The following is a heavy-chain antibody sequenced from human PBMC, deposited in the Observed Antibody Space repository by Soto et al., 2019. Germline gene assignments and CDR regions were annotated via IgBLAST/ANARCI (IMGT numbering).Heavy chain of an antibody. Sequence: VSLRLSCAASGFVFSDFQFNWVRQAPGGGLEWLSSITGTSAFTEYAESIEGRFTISRDNPNKLLFLHMDNLRLEDTAVYYCARDNLAFQGAFDLWGQGTLVTVSS. V-gene: IGHV3-21*01. CDR3: ARDNLAFQGAFDL. D-gene: IGHD3-16*01. CDR1: GFVFSDFQ. CDR2: ITGTSAFT. J-gene: IGHJ4*02.